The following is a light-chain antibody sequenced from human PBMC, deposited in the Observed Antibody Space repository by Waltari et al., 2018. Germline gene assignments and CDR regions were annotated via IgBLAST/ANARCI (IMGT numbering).Light chain of an antibody. CDR1: NIVS. CDR2: GNR. V-gene: IGLV3-21*02. Sequence: SFVLTQPPSVSVAPGQTARITCEGDNIVSVHWYQHKPGQAPRLVVYGNRDRPSGIPERFSGSKSGNTATLTISRVEAENEADYYCQVWDPNSDHWVFGGGTKLTVL. CDR3: QVWDPNSDHWV. J-gene: IGLJ3*02.